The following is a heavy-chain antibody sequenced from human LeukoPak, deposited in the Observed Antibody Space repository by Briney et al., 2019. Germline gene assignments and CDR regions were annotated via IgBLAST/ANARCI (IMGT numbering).Heavy chain of an antibody. D-gene: IGHD4-17*01. Sequence: PSETLSPTCTVSGASISNYYWSWIRQPAGKGLEWIGRIYPSGSTNYNPSLKSRVTMSVDTSKNQFSLKLRSLTAADTAVYYCARRVNYGDYFDYWGQGTLVTVSS. CDR3: ARRVNYGDYFDY. J-gene: IGHJ4*02. CDR1: GASISNYY. V-gene: IGHV4-4*07. CDR2: IYPSGST.